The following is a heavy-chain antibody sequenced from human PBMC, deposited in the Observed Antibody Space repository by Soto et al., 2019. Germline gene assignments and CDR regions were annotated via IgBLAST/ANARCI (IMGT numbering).Heavy chain of an antibody. CDR3: AKDLRNGVPILPAPFDY. CDR1: GFTFSSYG. J-gene: IGHJ4*02. V-gene: IGHV3-30*18. Sequence: QVQLVESGGGVVQPGRSLRLSCAASGFTFSSYGMHWVRQAPGKGLEWVAVISYDGSNKYYADSVKGRFTISRDNSKNTLYLQMNSLRAEDTAVYYCAKDLRNGVPILPAPFDYWGQGTLVTVSS. D-gene: IGHD3-3*01. CDR2: ISYDGSNK.